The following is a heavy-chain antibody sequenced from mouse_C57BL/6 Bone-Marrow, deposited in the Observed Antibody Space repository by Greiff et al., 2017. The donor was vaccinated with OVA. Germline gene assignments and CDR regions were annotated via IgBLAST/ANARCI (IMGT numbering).Heavy chain of an antibody. CDR1: GFTFSSYG. V-gene: IGHV5-6*01. CDR3: ARRGSEAMDY. CDR2: ISSGGSYT. J-gene: IGHJ4*01. Sequence: EVQVVESGGDLVKPGGSLKLSCAASGFTFSSYGMSWVRQTPDKRLEWVATISSGGSYTYYPDSVKGRFTISRDNAKDTLYLQMSSLKSEDTAMYYCARRGSEAMDYWGQGTSVTVSS.